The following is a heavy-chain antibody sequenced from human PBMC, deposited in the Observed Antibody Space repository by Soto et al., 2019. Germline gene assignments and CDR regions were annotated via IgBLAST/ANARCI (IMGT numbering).Heavy chain of an antibody. V-gene: IGHV4-39*02. D-gene: IGHD1-26*01. CDR2: VYYSENT. Sequence: SETLSLTCTVYGPSISSSTYYWGWIRQPPGKGLEWIGSVYYSENTYYNPSLKSRVTISVDTSKNLFSLKLTSVTAADTAMYYCARPQFSGTYHDTFNIWGQGTMVTVSS. J-gene: IGHJ3*02. CDR1: GPSISSSTYY. CDR3: ARPQFSGTYHDTFNI.